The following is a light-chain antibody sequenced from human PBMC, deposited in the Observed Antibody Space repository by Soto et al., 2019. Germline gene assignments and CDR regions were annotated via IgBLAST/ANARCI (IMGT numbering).Light chain of an antibody. J-gene: IGLJ2*01. V-gene: IGLV2-8*01. Sequence: QSVLTQPPSASGSPGQSVTISCTGTSSDVGGYNYVSWYQQHPGKAPKLMIYEVSKRPSWVPDRFSGSKSGNTASLTVSGLQAEDEADYYCSSYAGSNTVVFGGGTKLTVL. CDR3: SSYAGSNTVV. CDR2: EVS. CDR1: SSDVGGYNY.